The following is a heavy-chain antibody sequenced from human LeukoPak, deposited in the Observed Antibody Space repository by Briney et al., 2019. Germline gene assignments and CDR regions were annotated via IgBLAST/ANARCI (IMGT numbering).Heavy chain of an antibody. Sequence: RGSLRLSCAASGFTFNSYWMAWVRQAPGKGLEWVANIKQDGNKKYYVDSVKGRFTISRDNAKNSLYLQMNSLRVEDTAVYYCARDGDYDWNYRSGFDYWGQGTLVTVSS. D-gene: IGHD1-7*01. CDR3: ARDGDYDWNYRSGFDY. CDR2: IKQDGNKK. CDR1: GFTFNSYW. V-gene: IGHV3-7*01. J-gene: IGHJ4*02.